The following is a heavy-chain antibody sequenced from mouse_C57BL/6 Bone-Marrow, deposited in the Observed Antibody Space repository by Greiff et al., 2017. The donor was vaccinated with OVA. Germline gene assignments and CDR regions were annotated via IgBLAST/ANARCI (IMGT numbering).Heavy chain of an antibody. CDR1: GYTFTSYG. CDR3: ASPITTVVHYAMDY. CDR2: IYPRSGNT. D-gene: IGHD1-1*01. Sequence: VQLQQSGAELARPGASVKLSCKASGYTFTSYGLSWVKQRTGQGLAWIGEIYPRSGNTYYNEKFKGKATLTADKSSSTAYMELRSLKSEDSAVYFCASPITTVVHYAMDYWGQGTSVTVSS. J-gene: IGHJ4*01. V-gene: IGHV1-81*01.